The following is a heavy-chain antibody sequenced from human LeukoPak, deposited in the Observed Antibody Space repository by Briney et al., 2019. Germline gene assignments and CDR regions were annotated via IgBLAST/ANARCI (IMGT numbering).Heavy chain of an antibody. J-gene: IGHJ4*02. CDR3: TRAGSGSSYDS. CDR2: INSDGTST. CDR1: GFALRTYW. Sequence: GGSLRLSCAASGFALRTYWMHWVRQAPGKGLVWVSLINSDGTSTIYADSGKGRFTISRDTAKNTLYLEMNRLRADDTAVYCGTRAGSGSSYDSWGQGTMVTVSS. V-gene: IGHV3-74*01. D-gene: IGHD3-10*01.